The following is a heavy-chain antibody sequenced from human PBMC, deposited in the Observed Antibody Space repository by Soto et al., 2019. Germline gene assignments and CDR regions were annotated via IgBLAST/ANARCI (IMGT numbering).Heavy chain of an antibody. Sequence: SETLSLTCTVSGGSISSGDYYWSWIRQPPGKGLEWIGYIYYSGSTYYNPSLKSRVTISVDTSKNQFPLKLSSVTAADTAVYYCAKAGGPYCSSTSCYKGNWFDPWGQGTLVTVSS. V-gene: IGHV4-30-4*01. J-gene: IGHJ5*02. D-gene: IGHD2-2*02. CDR2: IYYSGST. CDR1: GGSISSGDYY. CDR3: AKAGGPYCSSTSCYKGNWFDP.